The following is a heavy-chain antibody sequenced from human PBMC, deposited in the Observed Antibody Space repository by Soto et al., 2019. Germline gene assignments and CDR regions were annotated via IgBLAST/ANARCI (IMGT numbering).Heavy chain of an antibody. CDR1: GFTFSSYY. V-gene: IGHV3-30*14. CDR3: AREANLPTAPFDY. CDR2: ISHDGGNK. D-gene: IGHD1-26*01. Sequence: QVQLVESGGGVVQPGRSLRLSCAASGFTFSSYYMHRVRQAPGKGLEWVAVISHDGGNKYYVDSVKGRFTISRDNSKNTRYLQMHRLRPDDTAVYYSAREANLPTAPFDYWRQGTLVPVSP. J-gene: IGHJ4*02.